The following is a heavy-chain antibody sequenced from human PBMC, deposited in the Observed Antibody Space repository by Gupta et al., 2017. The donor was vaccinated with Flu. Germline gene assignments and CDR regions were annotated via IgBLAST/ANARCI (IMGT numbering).Heavy chain of an antibody. Sequence: QVQLQESGPGLVKPSQTLSLTCPVSGGSISSGSYYWSWIRQPAGKGLEWIGRIYTSGSTNYNPSLKSRVTISVDTSKNQFSLKLSSVTAADTAVYYCARGYCSSTSCDQYFQHWGQGTLVTVSS. CDR2: IYTSGST. J-gene: IGHJ1*01. V-gene: IGHV4-61*02. CDR3: ARGYCSSTSCDQYFQH. D-gene: IGHD2-2*01. CDR1: GGSISSGSYY.